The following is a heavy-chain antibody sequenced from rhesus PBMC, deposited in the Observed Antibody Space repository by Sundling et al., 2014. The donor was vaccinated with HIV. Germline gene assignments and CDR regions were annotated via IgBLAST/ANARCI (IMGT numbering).Heavy chain of an antibody. J-gene: IGHJ4*01. D-gene: IGHD3-28*01. CDR1: GGSISNSYR. Sequence: QVQLQESGPGLVKPSETLSLTCTVSGGSISNSYRWNWIRQPPGKGLEWIGDIYGGSGDTYYNPSLKSRVTISKDTSKNQFSLNLSSVTAADTAVYYCARYPQHYYGSGYLDYWGQGVLVTVSS. CDR3: ARYPQHYYGSGYLDY. CDR2: IYGGSGDT. V-gene: IGHV4S9*01.